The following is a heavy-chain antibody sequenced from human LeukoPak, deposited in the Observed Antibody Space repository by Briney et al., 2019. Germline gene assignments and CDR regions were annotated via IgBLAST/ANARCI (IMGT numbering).Heavy chain of an antibody. Sequence: GDSLKISCKGSGYTFTNYWIGWVRQMPVKGVEWMGIIYPDDSDTRYSPSFQGRVTISADKSIATAYLQWGSLKASDTAMYYCAKLDRSWDTTSDFWGQGTLVTVSS. CDR1: GYTFTNYW. D-gene: IGHD6-13*01. CDR2: IYPDDSDT. J-gene: IGHJ4*02. V-gene: IGHV5-51*01. CDR3: AKLDRSWDTTSDF.